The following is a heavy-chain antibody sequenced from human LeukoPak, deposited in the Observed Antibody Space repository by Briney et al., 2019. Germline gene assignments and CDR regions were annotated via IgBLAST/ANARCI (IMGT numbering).Heavy chain of an antibody. D-gene: IGHD4-17*01. J-gene: IGHJ4*02. CDR2: INHSGST. CDR3: ARYGDLRGAFDY. Sequence: GTLRLSCAASGFTFSSYGMSWIRQPPGKGLEWIGEINHSGSTNYNPSLKSRVTISVDTSKNQFSLKLSSVTAADTAVYYCARYGDLRGAFDYWGQGTLVTVSS. V-gene: IGHV4-34*01. CDR1: GFTFSSYG.